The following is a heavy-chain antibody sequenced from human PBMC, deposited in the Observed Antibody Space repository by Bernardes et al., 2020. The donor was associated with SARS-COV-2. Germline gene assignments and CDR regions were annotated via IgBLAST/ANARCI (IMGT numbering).Heavy chain of an antibody. CDR2: LNRDGRST. Sequence: GCSLRLSCAASGFTFRSSWMHWVRQAPGPGLVWVSRLNRDGRSTSYADSVKGRFTISRDNAKNTLYLQMNSLRAEDTAVYYCARDRVEAYYYDSSGYYYTSNFDYWGQGTLVTVS. V-gene: IGHV3-74*01. J-gene: IGHJ4*02. CDR3: ARDRVEAYYYDSSGYYYTSNFDY. D-gene: IGHD3-22*01. CDR1: GFTFRSSW.